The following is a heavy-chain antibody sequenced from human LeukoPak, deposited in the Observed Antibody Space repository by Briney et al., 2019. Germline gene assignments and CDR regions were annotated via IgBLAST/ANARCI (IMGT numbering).Heavy chain of an antibody. J-gene: IGHJ6*03. D-gene: IGHD2-15*01. CDR2: INHSGST. CDR3: ARVCYSYYYYYMDV. V-gene: IGHV4-34*01. CDR1: GGSFSGYY. Sequence: SETLSLTCAVYGGSFSGYYWSWIRQPLGKGLEWIGEINHSGSTNYNPSLKSRVTISVDTSKNQFSLKLSSVTAADTAVYYCARVCYSYYYYYMDVWGKGTTVTVSS.